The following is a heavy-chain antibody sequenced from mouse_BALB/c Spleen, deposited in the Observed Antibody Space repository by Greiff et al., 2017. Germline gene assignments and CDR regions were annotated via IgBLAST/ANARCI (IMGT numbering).Heavy chain of an antibody. J-gene: IGHJ4*01. V-gene: IGHV2-9*02. CDR2: IWAGGST. Sequence: QVQLQQSGPGLVAPSQSLSITCTVSGFSLTSYGVHWVRQPPGKGLEWLGVIWAGGSTNSNSALMSRLSISKDNSKSQVFLKMNSLQTDDTAMYYCAREVFRDYAMDYWGQGTSVTVSS. CDR3: AREVFRDYAMDY. D-gene: IGHD2-10*02. CDR1: GFSLTSYG.